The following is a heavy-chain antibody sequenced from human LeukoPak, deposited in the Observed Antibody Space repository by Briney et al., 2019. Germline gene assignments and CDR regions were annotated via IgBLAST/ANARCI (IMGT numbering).Heavy chain of an antibody. CDR3: ARSVDDYGDYSYFDY. V-gene: IGHV4-38-2*02. J-gene: IGHJ4*02. Sequence: SETLSLTCTVSGYSISSDYYWGWIRQPPGKGLEWVGSIYHSGSTYYNPSLKSRVTISVDTSKNQFSLKLSSVTAADTAVYYCARSVDDYGDYSYFDYWGQGTLVTVSS. D-gene: IGHD4-17*01. CDR2: IYHSGST. CDR1: GYSISSDYY.